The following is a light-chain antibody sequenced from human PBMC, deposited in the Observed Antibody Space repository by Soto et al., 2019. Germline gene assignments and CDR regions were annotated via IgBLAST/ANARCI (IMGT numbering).Light chain of an antibody. CDR3: MQGAHWPPWT. CDR1: QTLVSSDGNTY. J-gene: IGKJ1*01. Sequence: DVVMTQSPLSLPVTLGQPASISCKSSQTLVSSDGNTYLNWFQQRPGQSPRRLIYKVSNRDSGVPDRFSGSCSGTDFTLKISRVEAEDVGTYYCMQGAHWPPWTFGQGTKVEIK. CDR2: KVS. V-gene: IGKV2-30*01.